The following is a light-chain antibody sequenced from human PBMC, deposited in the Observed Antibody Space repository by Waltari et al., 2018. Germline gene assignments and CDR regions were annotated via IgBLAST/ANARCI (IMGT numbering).Light chain of an antibody. Sequence: DIQMTQSPSSLSASVGDRVTITCRASQSISSYLNWYQQKPGKAPKLLINAASSLQSGVPSRFSDSGSGTDFTLTISSLQPEDFATYYCQQSYSTPRFGQGTKLEIK. CDR2: AAS. CDR3: QQSYSTPR. CDR1: QSISSY. V-gene: IGKV1-39*01. J-gene: IGKJ2*03.